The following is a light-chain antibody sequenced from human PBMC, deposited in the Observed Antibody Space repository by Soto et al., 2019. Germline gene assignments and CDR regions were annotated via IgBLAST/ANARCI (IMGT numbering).Light chain of an antibody. Sequence: QSVLTQPPSVSGAPGQRVTISCTGSSSNIGAGYDVHWYQQHPGKAPKLMIYEVNKRPSGVPDRFSGSKSGNTASLTVSGLQAADEADYYCSSYEGSSNVFGNGTKLTV. V-gene: IGLV1-40*01. CDR1: SSNIGAGYD. CDR2: EVN. J-gene: IGLJ1*01. CDR3: SSYEGSSNV.